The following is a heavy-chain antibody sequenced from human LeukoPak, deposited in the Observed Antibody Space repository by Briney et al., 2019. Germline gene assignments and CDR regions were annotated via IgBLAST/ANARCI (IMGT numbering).Heavy chain of an antibody. V-gene: IGHV3-11*01. J-gene: IGHJ3*02. CDR2: ISSSGSTI. CDR1: GFTFSDYY. Sequence: GGSLRLSCAASGFTFSDYYMSWIRQAPGKGLEWVSYISSSGSTIYYADSVKGRFTISRDNAKNSLYLQMNSLRAEDTAVYYCARARRGTALDAFDIWGQGTMVAVSS. CDR3: ARARRGTALDAFDI. D-gene: IGHD3-16*01.